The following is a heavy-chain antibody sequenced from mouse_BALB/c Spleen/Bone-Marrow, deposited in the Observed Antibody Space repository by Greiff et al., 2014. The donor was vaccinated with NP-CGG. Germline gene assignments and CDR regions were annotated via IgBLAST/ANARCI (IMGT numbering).Heavy chain of an antibody. CDR1: GLNIKDYY. CDR2: IDPGNGDT. Sequence: EVQLQQSGAELVRSGASVKLSCTASGLNIKDYYMHWVKQRPEQGLEWIGWIDPGNGDTEYAPKFQAKATVTADTSSNTAYLQLNSLTSEDTAVYYCSVLVNGGFAYWGQGTLVTVSA. D-gene: IGHD2-13*01. J-gene: IGHJ3*01. V-gene: IGHV14-4*02. CDR3: SVLVNGGFAY.